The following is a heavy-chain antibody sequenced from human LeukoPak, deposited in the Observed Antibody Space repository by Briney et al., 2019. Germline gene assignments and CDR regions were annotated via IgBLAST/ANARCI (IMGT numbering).Heavy chain of an antibody. CDR3: ASADIGYCSSTSCHGLGLHGMDV. Sequence: GASVKVSCKASGYTFTGYYMHWVRQAPGQGLEWMGWINPNSGGTNYAQKFQGRVTMTRDPSLSTAYMELSGLGSDDTAVYYCASADIGYCSSTSCHGLGLHGMDVWRQGTTLTVFS. CDR2: INPNSGGT. V-gene: IGHV1-2*02. CDR1: GYTFTGYY. J-gene: IGHJ6*02. D-gene: IGHD2-2*01.